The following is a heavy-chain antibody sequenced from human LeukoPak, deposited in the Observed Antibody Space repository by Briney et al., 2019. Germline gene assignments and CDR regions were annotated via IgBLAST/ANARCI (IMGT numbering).Heavy chain of an antibody. Sequence: SETLSLTCTVSGGSISSYYWSWIRQPPGKGLEWIGYIYYSGSTNYNPSLKSRVTISVDTSKNQFSLKLSSVTAADTAVYYCAREVRFWSGRSPGMDVWGQGTTVTVSS. CDR3: AREVRFWSGRSPGMDV. D-gene: IGHD3-3*01. V-gene: IGHV4-59*01. CDR2: IYYSGST. J-gene: IGHJ6*02. CDR1: GGSISSYY.